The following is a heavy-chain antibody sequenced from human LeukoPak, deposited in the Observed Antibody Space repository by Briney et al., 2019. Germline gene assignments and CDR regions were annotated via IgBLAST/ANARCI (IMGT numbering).Heavy chain of an antibody. J-gene: IGHJ4*02. D-gene: IGHD3-10*01. CDR3: SRDYSASGSFDY. V-gene: IGHV3-7*01. Sequence: GGSLRLSCAASGFTFSNYWVNWVRQAPGKGLEWLANIKQDGSQSHYVDSVKDRFTFSRDNAKNSLYLQMNTLRAEDTAGYYCSRDYSASGSFDYWGQGNLVTVSS. CDR1: GFTFSNYW. CDR2: IKQDGSQS.